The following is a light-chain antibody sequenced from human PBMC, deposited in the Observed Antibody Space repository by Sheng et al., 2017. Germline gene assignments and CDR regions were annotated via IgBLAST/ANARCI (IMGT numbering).Light chain of an antibody. CDR2: GAS. V-gene: IGKV3-15*01. J-gene: IGKJ1*01. CDR3: QQYDNWPPA. Sequence: EIVMTQSPATLSVSPGERATLSCRASQNIRSNLAWYQQKIGQGPRLLIYGASTRATGIPARFSGSGSGTEFTLTISSLQSEDFAVYYCQQYDNWPPAFGQGTKVEIK. CDR1: QNIRSN.